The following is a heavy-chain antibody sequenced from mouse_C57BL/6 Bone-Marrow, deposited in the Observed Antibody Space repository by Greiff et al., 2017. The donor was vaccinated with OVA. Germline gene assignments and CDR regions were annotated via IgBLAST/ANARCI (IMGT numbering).Heavy chain of an antibody. CDR1: GYTFTSYW. V-gene: IGHV1-69*01. CDR2: IDPSDSYT. J-gene: IGHJ4*01. Sequence: QVQLKQSGAELVMPGASVKLSCKASGYTFTSYWMHWVKQRPGQGLEWIGEIDPSDSYTNYNQKFKGKSTLTVDKSSSTAYMQLSSLTSEDSAVYYCASYDYDYAMDYWGQGTSVTVSS. D-gene: IGHD2-4*01. CDR3: ASYDYDYAMDY.